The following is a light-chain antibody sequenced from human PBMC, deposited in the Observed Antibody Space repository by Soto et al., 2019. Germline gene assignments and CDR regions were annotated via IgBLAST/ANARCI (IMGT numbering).Light chain of an antibody. CDR2: WAS. CDR1: QSVLYSSNNKNY. CDR3: QQYYSTRTT. V-gene: IGKV4-1*01. Sequence: DIVMTQSPDSLAVSLGERATINCKSSQSVLYSSNNKNYLAWYQQKPGQPPNLLIYWASTRESGVPDRFSGSGSGTDFTLTISSLQAEDVAVYYCQQYYSTRTTFGQGTKLEIK. J-gene: IGKJ2*01.